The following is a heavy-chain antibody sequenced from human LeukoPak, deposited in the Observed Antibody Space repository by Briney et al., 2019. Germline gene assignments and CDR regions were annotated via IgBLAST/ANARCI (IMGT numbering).Heavy chain of an antibody. V-gene: IGHV3-23*01. Sequence: GGSLRLSCVASGFTFSSYAMSWVRQAPGKGLEWVSAISGSGGSTYYADSVKGRFTISRDNSKNTLYLQMNSLRAEDTAVYYCAKENLWFGELLSSSNSHLDYWGQGTLVTVSS. CDR1: GFTFSSYA. D-gene: IGHD3-10*01. CDR2: ISGSGGST. CDR3: AKENLWFGELLSSSNSHLDY. J-gene: IGHJ4*02.